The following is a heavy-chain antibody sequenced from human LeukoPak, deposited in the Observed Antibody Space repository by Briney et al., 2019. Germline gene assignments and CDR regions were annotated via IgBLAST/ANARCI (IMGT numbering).Heavy chain of an antibody. J-gene: IGHJ6*02. CDR2: INHNGNVN. D-gene: IGHD3-16*01. V-gene: IGHV3-7*03. Sequence: QPGGSLRLSCAASGFTFSSYWMNWARQAPGKGQEWVASINHNGNVNYYVDSVKGRFTISRDNAKNSLYLQMSNLRAEDTAVYFCARGGGLDVWGQGATVTVSS. CDR3: ARGGGLDV. CDR1: GFTFSSYW.